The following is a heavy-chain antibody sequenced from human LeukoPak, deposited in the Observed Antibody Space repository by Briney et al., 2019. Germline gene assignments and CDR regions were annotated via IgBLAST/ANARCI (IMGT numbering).Heavy chain of an antibody. CDR1: GFTFSSYS. D-gene: IGHD3-22*01. J-gene: IGHJ5*02. Sequence: GGSLRLSCAASGFTFSSYSMNWVRQAPGKGLEWVSYIDSDTDDIHYADSVKGRFTISRDNAKNSLYLQMNSLRAEDTAVYYCARWYYYETSGLYYGSFDNWGQGTLVTVSS. V-gene: IGHV3-21*04. CDR3: ARWYYYETSGLYYGSFDN. CDR2: IDSDTDDI.